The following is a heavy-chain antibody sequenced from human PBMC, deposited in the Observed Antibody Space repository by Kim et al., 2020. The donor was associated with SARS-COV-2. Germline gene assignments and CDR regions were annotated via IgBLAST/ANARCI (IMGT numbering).Heavy chain of an antibody. Sequence: NPSLRSRVTLSLDTSKSQFSLKLTSVTPADTAVYYCARDHYSGSWQNFDYWGQGIVVTVSS. V-gene: IGHV4-4*07. D-gene: IGHD6-13*01. CDR3: ARDHYSGSWQNFDY. J-gene: IGHJ4*02.